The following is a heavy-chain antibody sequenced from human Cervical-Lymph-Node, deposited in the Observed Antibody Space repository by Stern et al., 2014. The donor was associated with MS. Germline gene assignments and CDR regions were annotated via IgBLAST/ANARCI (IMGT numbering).Heavy chain of an antibody. CDR3: ARETGGYTYGDTDFFDY. V-gene: IGHV4-61*02. CDR2: IYSSGST. J-gene: IGHJ4*02. Sequence: VQLQESGPGLVKPSQTLSLTCIVSGDSISSGSFYWNWIRPPAGKGLEWIGRIYSSGSTNYNPYLKSPVTISGGTSQNHISPKLISMTAADTAVYYCARETGGYTYGDTDFFDYWGQGALVTVSS. CDR1: GDSISSGSFY. D-gene: IGHD5-18*01.